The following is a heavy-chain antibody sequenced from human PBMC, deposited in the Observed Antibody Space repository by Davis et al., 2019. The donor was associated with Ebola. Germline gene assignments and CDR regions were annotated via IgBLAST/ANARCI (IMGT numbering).Heavy chain of an antibody. CDR1: GYTFTSYG. V-gene: IGHV1-3*01. J-gene: IGHJ4*02. CDR2: INAGNGNT. CDR3: ARDRASDFDY. Sequence: ASVKVSCKASGYTFTSYGISWVRQAPGQGLEWMGWINAGNGNTKYSQKFQGRVTITRDTSASTAYMELSSLRSEDTAVYYCARDRASDFDYWGQGTLVTVSS. D-gene: IGHD3-10*01.